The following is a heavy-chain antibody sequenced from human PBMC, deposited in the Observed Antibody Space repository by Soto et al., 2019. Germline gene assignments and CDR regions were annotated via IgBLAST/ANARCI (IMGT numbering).Heavy chain of an antibody. CDR1: GYTFTRYA. CDR3: ARDGAVAGDSNFDY. J-gene: IGHJ4*02. CDR2: INAGNGNT. Sequence: QVHLVQSGVEVKKPGASVRVSCKASGYTFTRYAIHWVRQAPGQRLEWMGWINAGNGNTKYSQKFQGRVTITTDTSATTAYMELSSLISEDTAVYYCARDGAVAGDSNFDYWGQGTLVTVSS. V-gene: IGHV1-3*01. D-gene: IGHD6-19*01.